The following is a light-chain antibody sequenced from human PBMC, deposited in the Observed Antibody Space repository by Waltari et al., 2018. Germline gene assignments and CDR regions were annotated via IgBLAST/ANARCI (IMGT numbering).Light chain of an antibody. Sequence: QSALTQPRSVSGSPGQSVTISCTGTSSNVGTYNYVPWYQHLPGKPPQLIIADVFKRPSGVPDRFSGSKSGYTASLTISGLQAEDEADYYCCSYAGTYRWVFGGGTKVTVL. CDR1: SSNVGTYNY. J-gene: IGLJ3*02. CDR3: CSYAGTYRWV. CDR2: DVF. V-gene: IGLV2-11*01.